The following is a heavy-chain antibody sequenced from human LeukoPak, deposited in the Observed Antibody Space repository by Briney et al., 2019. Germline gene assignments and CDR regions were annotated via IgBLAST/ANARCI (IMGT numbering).Heavy chain of an antibody. D-gene: IGHD6-13*01. J-gene: IGHJ4*02. CDR2: IYPGDSDT. CDR1: GYSFTSYW. Sequence: GASLKISCKGSGYSFTSYWIAWVRPMPRKGLEWMGIIYPGDSDTRYSPSFQGQVTISADKSISTAYLQWSSLKASDTALYYCARGKQQLVELDYWGQGTLVTVSS. V-gene: IGHV5-51*01. CDR3: ARGKQQLVELDY.